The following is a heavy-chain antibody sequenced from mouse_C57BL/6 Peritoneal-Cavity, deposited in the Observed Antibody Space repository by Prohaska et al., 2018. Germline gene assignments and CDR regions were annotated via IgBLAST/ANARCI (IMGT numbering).Heavy chain of an antibody. CDR1: GYTFTDYY. V-gene: IGHV1-19*01. CDR2: INPYNGGT. Sequence: EVQLQQSGPVLVKPGASVKMSCKASGYTFTDYYMNWVKQSHGKGLEWIGVINPYNGGTSYNQKFKGKATLTVDKSSSTAYMELNILTSEDSAVYYCASYYGSSHFDYWGQGTTLTVSS. D-gene: IGHD1-1*01. CDR3: ASYYGSSHFDY. J-gene: IGHJ2*01.